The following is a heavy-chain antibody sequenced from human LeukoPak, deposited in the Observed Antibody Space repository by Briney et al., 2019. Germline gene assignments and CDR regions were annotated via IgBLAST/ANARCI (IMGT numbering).Heavy chain of an antibody. CDR2: ISYDGTNK. J-gene: IGHJ4*02. CDR1: GFXFINYG. Sequence: PGGSLRLSCAASGFXFINYGIHWVRQAPGKGLEWVAVISYDGTNKYYADSVKGRFTISRDNSKNTLYLQMNSLKTDDTAVYYCANYGDYQYFDYWGQGTLVTVSS. D-gene: IGHD4-17*01. CDR3: ANYGDYQYFDY. V-gene: IGHV3-30*18.